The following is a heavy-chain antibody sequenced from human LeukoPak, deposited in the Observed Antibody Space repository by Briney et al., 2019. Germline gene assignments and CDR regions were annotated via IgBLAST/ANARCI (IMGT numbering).Heavy chain of an antibody. D-gene: IGHD5-12*01. CDR3: ARIPLGYSGAYYFDY. J-gene: IGHJ4*02. Sequence: TETLSLTCTVSRGSISGSIRSYYWSWLRQPPGKGLEWIGYISSSGSVNDNPSLRSRVTISVDTSKNQFFLNLSSVSAADTAVYYCARIPLGYSGAYYFDYWGQGTLVTVSP. CDR1: RGSISGSIRSYY. V-gene: IGHV4-4*09. CDR2: ISSSGSV.